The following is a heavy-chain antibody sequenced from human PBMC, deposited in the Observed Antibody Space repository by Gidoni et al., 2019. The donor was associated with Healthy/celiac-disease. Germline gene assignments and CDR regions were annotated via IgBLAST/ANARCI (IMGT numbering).Heavy chain of an antibody. Sequence: QVQRVQSGAGVKKPGASVKVSCKASGYTFTRYAMHWVRQAPGQRLEWMGWINAGNGNTKYSQKFQGRVTITRDTPASTAYMELSSLRSEDTAVYYCARGRLIGIAAAGTLWFDPWGQGTLVTVSS. J-gene: IGHJ5*02. V-gene: IGHV1-3*01. CDR2: INAGNGNT. CDR1: GYTFTRYA. D-gene: IGHD6-13*01. CDR3: ARGRLIGIAAAGTLWFDP.